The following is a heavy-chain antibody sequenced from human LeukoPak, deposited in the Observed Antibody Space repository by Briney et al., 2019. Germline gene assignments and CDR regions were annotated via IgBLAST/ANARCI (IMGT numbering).Heavy chain of an antibody. D-gene: IGHD6-13*01. Sequence: GESLKISCKGSGYSFTSYWIGWVRQMPGKGLEWMGIIYPGDSDTRYSPSFQGQVTISADKSISTAYLQWSSLKASDTAMYYCARLAAAGPPNPFPLDYWGQGTLVTVSS. CDR1: GYSFTSYW. J-gene: IGHJ4*02. CDR2: IYPGDSDT. CDR3: ARLAAAGPPNPFPLDY. V-gene: IGHV5-51*01.